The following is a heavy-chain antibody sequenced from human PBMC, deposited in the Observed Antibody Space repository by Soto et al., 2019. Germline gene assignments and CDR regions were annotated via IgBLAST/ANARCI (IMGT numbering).Heavy chain of an antibody. V-gene: IGHV4-31*03. CDR3: ARSSVAGAGYFQH. CDR2: IYYSGST. Sequence: QVQLQESGPGLVKPSQTLSLTCTVSGGSVSGGVYYWNWIRQHPEKGLEWIGYIYYSGSTYYNPSXRXRIXISADTSKNQCSLKLSSVTVADTAVYYCARSSVAGAGYFQHWGQGTQVIVSS. CDR1: GGSVSGGVYY. D-gene: IGHD6-19*01. J-gene: IGHJ1*01.